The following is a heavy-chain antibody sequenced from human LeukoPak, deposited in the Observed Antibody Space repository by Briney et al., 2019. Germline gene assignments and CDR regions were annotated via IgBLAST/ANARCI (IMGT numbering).Heavy chain of an antibody. CDR2: ISAYNGNT. CDR1: GYTFTSYG. J-gene: IGHJ4*02. V-gene: IGHV1-18*01. D-gene: IGHD4-17*01. CDR3: ARSRVGNGDYLFEDV. Sequence: ASVKVSCKASGYTFTSYGISWVRQAPGQGLEWMGWISAYNGNTNYAQKLQGRVTMTTDTSTSTAYMELRSLRSEDTAVYYCARSRVGNGDYLFEDVWGQGTLVTVSS.